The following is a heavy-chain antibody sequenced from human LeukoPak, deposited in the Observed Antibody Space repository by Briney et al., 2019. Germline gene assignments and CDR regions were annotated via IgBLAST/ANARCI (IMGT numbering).Heavy chain of an antibody. CDR3: ARLRYYDILTGYPRPYYFDY. CDR2: IYYSGST. D-gene: IGHD3-9*01. J-gene: IGHJ4*02. V-gene: IGHV4-59*01. Sequence: SETLSLTCTVSGGSISSYYWSWIRQPPGKGLEWIGYIYYSGSTNYNPPLKSRVTISVDTSKNQFSLKLSSVTAADTAVYYCARLRYYDILTGYPRPYYFDYWGQGTLVTVSS. CDR1: GGSISSYY.